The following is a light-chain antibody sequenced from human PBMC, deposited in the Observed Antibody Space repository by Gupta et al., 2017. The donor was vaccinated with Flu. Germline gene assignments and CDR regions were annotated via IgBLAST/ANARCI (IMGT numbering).Light chain of an antibody. CDR2: DAS. Sequence: GERATLSCRASQRVTSYLAWHQQKPGQPPRPLIFDASNRAPGVPARFNGSGSETDFTLTITSLEPQDSAVYYCQQRSAWAITFGPGTRLEI. CDR3: QQRSAWAIT. CDR1: QRVTSY. V-gene: IGKV3-11*01. J-gene: IGKJ5*01.